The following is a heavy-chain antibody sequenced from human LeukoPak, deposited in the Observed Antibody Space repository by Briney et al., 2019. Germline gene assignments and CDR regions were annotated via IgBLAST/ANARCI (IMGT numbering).Heavy chain of an antibody. CDR3: ARVRSDSSGYPYFDY. J-gene: IGHJ4*02. V-gene: IGHV3-30-3*01. Sequence: GGSLRLSCAASGFTFSSYAMHWVRQAPGKGLEWVAVISYDGSNKYYADSVKGRFTISRDNSKNTLYLQMNSLRAEDTAVYYCARVRSDSSGYPYFDYWGQGTLVTVSS. D-gene: IGHD3-22*01. CDR1: GFTFSSYA. CDR2: ISYDGSNK.